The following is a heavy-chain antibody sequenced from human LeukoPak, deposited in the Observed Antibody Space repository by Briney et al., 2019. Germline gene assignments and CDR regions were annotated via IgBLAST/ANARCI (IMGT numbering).Heavy chain of an antibody. CDR3: ARDGGIVAVPAANWFDP. Sequence: ASVKVSCKASGYSFIGYYMHWVRQAPGQGLEWLGWINPNSGGTNYAQKFQGRVTMTRDTSISTVYMELNRLRSDDTAVYYCARDGGIVAVPAANWFDPWGQGTLSPSPQ. J-gene: IGHJ5*02. V-gene: IGHV1-2*02. CDR1: GYSFIGYY. CDR2: INPNSGGT. D-gene: IGHD2-2*01.